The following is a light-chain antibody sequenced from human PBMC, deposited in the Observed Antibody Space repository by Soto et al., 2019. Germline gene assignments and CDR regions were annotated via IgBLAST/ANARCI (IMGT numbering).Light chain of an antibody. CDR1: QDIRSA. CDR3: LQHNSYPWT. Sequence: DIQLTQSPSSLSASVGDRVTITCRASQDIRSALGWYQQKPGKVPKLLIYAASTLQSGVPSRFSGSRSGTDFTLTISSLQPEDFATYYCLQHNSYPWTFGQGTKVEIK. J-gene: IGKJ1*01. V-gene: IGKV1-17*01. CDR2: AAS.